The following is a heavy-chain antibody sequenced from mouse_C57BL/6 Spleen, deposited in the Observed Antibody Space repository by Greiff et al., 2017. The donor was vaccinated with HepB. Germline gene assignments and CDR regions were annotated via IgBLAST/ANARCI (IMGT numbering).Heavy chain of an antibody. J-gene: IGHJ4*01. D-gene: IGHD1-1*01. CDR2: IWRGGST. CDR3: AKEGILLRYAMDY. Sequence: QVQLQQSGPGLVQPSQSLSITCTVSGFSLTSYGVHWVRQSPGKGLEWLGVIWRGGSTDYNAAFMSRLSITKDNSKSQVFFKMNSLQADDTAIYYCAKEGILLRYAMDYWGQGTSVTVSS. V-gene: IGHV2-5*01. CDR1: GFSLTSYG.